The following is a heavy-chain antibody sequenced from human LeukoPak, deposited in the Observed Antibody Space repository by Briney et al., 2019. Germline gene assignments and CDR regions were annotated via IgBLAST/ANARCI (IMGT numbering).Heavy chain of an antibody. CDR2: ISSSSSYI. D-gene: IGHD2-2*01. CDR1: GFTFSSYS. CDR3: ARDRIVVVPAAMSENYYYYYGMDV. J-gene: IGHJ6*02. Sequence: GGSLRLSCAASGFTFSSYSMNWVRQAPGKGLEWVSSISSSSSYIYYADSVKGRFTISRDNAKNSLYLQMNSLRAEDTAVYYCARDRIVVVPAAMSENYYYYYGMDVWGQGTTVTVSS. V-gene: IGHV3-21*01.